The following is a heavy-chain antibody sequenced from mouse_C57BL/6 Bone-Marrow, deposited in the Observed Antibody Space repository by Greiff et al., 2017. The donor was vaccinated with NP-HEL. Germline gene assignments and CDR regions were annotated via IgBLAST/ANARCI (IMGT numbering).Heavy chain of an antibody. CDR1: GYAFSSYW. CDR3: ADSNLGDWYFDV. D-gene: IGHD2-5*01. V-gene: IGHV1-80*01. Sequence: VQLQQSGAELVKPGASVKISCNASGYAFSSYWMNWVQQRPGKGLEWIGQIYPGDGDTNYTGKFKGKATLTADKSSSTAYMQLSGVTSEDSAVYFCADSNLGDWYFDVWGTGTTVTVSS. J-gene: IGHJ1*03. CDR2: IYPGDGDT.